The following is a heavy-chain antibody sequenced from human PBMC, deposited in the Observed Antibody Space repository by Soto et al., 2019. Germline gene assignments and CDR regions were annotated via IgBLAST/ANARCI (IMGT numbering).Heavy chain of an antibody. J-gene: IGHJ3*02. CDR2: ISGSGGST. Sequence: GGSLRLSCAASGFTFSSYAMSWVRQAPGKGLEWVSAISGSGGSTYYADSVKGRFTISRAISKDTLYLQMNRLRAGDTAVYYYSKVLGWKYCGGDGYDAFDIWGEGTMVTVSS. CDR1: GFTFSSYA. D-gene: IGHD2-21*01. V-gene: IGHV3-23*01. CDR3: SKVLGWKYCGGDGYDAFDI.